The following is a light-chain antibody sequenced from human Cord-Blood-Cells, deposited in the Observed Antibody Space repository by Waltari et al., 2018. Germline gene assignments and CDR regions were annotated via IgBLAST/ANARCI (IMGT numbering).Light chain of an antibody. J-gene: IGKJ1*01. V-gene: IGKV3-15*01. CDR2: GAS. CDR3: QQYNNWPRT. Sequence: EIVMTQSPATLSVSPGERATLSCRASQSVSSNLAWSQQKSGQAPRLLIYGASTRATGIPARFSGSGSGTEFTLTISSLQSEDFAVYYCQQYNNWPRTFGQGTKVEIK. CDR1: QSVSSN.